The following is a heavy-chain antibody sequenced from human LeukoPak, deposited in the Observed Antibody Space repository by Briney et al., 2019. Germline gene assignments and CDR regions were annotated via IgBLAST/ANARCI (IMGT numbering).Heavy chain of an antibody. D-gene: IGHD5-18*01. V-gene: IGHV4-39*07. J-gene: IGHJ4*02. Sequence: SETLSLTCTVSGGSFRGDYYWAWIRQPPGKGLEWIGSIYSGGRIYYNPSLKSRVTMSVDTSKNQFFLKLSSVTAADTAAYYCASSVDTAMVGGYWGQGTLVTVSS. CDR3: ASSVDTAMVGGY. CDR1: GGSFRGDYY. CDR2: IYSGGRI.